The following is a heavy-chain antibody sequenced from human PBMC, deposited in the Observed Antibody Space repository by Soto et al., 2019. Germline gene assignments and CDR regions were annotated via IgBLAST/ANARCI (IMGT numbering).Heavy chain of an antibody. CDR1: GFTFSSYS. J-gene: IGHJ3*02. D-gene: IGHD4-17*01. V-gene: IGHV3-48*02. Sequence: EVQLVESGGGLVQPGGSLRLSCAASGFTFSSYSMNWVRQAPGKGLEWVSYISSSSSTIYYADSVNGRFTISRDNAKNSLYTQMNSLRDEDTAVYYCASQTIYGTFDNGGQGKMVTVSS. CDR3: ASQTIYGTFDN. CDR2: ISSSSSTI.